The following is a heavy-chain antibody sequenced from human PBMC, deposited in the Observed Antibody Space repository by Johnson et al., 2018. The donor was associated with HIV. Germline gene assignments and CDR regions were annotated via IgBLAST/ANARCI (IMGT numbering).Heavy chain of an antibody. CDR1: GFTFVDYA. D-gene: IGHD7-27*01. V-gene: IGHV3-23*04. CDR3: ARGGDDAFDS. J-gene: IGHJ3*02. Sequence: VQLVESGGSVVRPGGSLRLSCAASGFTFVDYAMSWVRQAPGKGLEWVSAISGSGGSTYYAASVKGRFTISRDNSKNSLYLQMNSLRDEETAVYYCARGGDDAFDSWGQGTMVTVAS. CDR2: ISGSGGST.